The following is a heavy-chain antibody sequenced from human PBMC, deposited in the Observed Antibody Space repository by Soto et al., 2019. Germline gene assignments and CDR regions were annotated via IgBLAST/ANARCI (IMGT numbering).Heavy chain of an antibody. Sequence: GESLKISCKGSGYSFTSYWIGWVRQMPGKGLEWMGIMYPGESDTRYSPSFQGQITISADKSTSTAYLQWSSLKASATAMYYCARRAYSNYYYGMDVWGQGTTVTVSS. D-gene: IGHD4-4*01. CDR2: MYPGESDT. J-gene: IGHJ6*02. V-gene: IGHV5-51*01. CDR1: GYSFTSYW. CDR3: ARRAYSNYYYGMDV.